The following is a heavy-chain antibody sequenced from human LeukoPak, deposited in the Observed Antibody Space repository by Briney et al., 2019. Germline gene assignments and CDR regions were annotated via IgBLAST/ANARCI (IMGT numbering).Heavy chain of an antibody. Sequence: PGGSLRLSCAASGFTFSSYGMPWVRQAPGKGLEWVAVIWYDGSNKYYADSVKGRFTISRDNSKNTLYLQMNSLRAEDTAVYYCARNPYCSSTSCYDTLYYYGMDVWGQGTTVTVSS. D-gene: IGHD2-2*01. CDR3: ARNPYCSSTSCYDTLYYYGMDV. J-gene: IGHJ6*02. CDR2: IWYDGSNK. V-gene: IGHV3-33*01. CDR1: GFTFSSYG.